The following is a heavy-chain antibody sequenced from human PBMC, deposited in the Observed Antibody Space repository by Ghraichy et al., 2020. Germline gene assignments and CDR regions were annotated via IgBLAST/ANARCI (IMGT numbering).Heavy chain of an antibody. CDR3: ARFGYYGSGHSGY. Sequence: GGSLRLSCEASGFIFSDYWMNWVRQAPGKGLQWVANIKQDESEKYYVDSVKGRFTISRDNAKNSLYLQMNSLRAEDTAVYYCARFGYYGSGHSGYWGQGTLVTVSS. CDR1: GFIFSDYW. J-gene: IGHJ4*02. D-gene: IGHD3-10*01. CDR2: IKQDESEK. V-gene: IGHV3-7*01.